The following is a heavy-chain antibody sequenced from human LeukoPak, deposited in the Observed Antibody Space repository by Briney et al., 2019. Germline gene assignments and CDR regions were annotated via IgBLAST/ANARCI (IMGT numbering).Heavy chain of an antibody. Sequence: GGSLRLSCAASGXTFSSYEMNWVRQVPGKGLEWISYISSSGSTIYFADSVKGRFPISRDNAKNSLYLQMNSLRAEDTAVYYCARPSRPYRSSEYFQHWGQGTLVIVSS. CDR2: ISSSGSTI. CDR3: ARPSRPYRSSEYFQH. J-gene: IGHJ1*01. D-gene: IGHD6-13*01. V-gene: IGHV3-48*03. CDR1: GXTFSSYE.